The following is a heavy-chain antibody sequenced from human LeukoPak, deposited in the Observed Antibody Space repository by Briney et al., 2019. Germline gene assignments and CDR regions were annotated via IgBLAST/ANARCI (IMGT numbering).Heavy chain of an antibody. CDR3: ARRLRWLYYFDY. CDR2: IYYTGST. CDR1: GGSISSYY. Sequence: SETLSLTCTVSGGSISSYYWSWIRQSPGKGPEWIGYIYYTGSTNYNPSLESRVTMSVDTSKNQFSLKVRSVTAADTAVYYCARRLRWLYYFDYWGQGTLVTVSS. J-gene: IGHJ4*02. D-gene: IGHD4-23*01. V-gene: IGHV4-59*01.